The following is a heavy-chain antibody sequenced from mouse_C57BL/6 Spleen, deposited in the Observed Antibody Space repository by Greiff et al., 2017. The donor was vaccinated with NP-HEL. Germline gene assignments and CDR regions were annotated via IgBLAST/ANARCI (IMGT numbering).Heavy chain of an antibody. Sequence: EVQLQQSGPELVKPGASVKISCKASGYSFTDYNMNWVKQSNGKSLEWIGVINPNYGTTSYNQKFKGKATLTVEQSSSTAYMQLNSLTSEDSAVYYCAIITDCYYVGWFAYWGQGTLVTVSA. CDR2: INPNYGTT. CDR3: AIITDCYYVGWFAY. J-gene: IGHJ3*01. V-gene: IGHV1-39*01. CDR1: GYSFTDYN. D-gene: IGHD2-3*01.